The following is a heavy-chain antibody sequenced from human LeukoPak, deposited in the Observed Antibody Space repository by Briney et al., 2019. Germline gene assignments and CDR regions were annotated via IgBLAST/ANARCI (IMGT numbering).Heavy chain of an antibody. CDR1: GYTFTSYG. CDR2: ISAYNGNT. CDR3: ARDGTVRPVDYYYGMDV. D-gene: IGHD4-11*01. V-gene: IGHV1-18*01. Sequence: ASVKVSCKASGYTFTSYGISWVRQAPGQGLEWMGWISAYNGNTNYAQKLQGRVTMTTDTSTSTAYMGLRSLRSDDTAVYYCARDGTVRPVDYYYGMDVWGQGTTVTVSS. J-gene: IGHJ6*02.